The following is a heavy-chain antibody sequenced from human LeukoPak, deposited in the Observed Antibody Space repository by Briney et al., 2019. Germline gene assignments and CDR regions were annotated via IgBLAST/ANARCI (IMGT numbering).Heavy chain of an antibody. J-gene: IGHJ4*02. D-gene: IGHD6-13*01. CDR3: ARGWRSSWYDDYFDY. CDR2: TYYRSKWYN. Sequence: SQTLSLTCAISGDSVSSNSAAWNWIRQSPSRGLEWLGRTYYRSKWYNDYAVSVKSRITINPDTSKNQFSPQLNSVTPEDTAVYYCARGWRSSWYDDYFDYWGQGTLVTVSS. CDR1: GDSVSSNSAA. V-gene: IGHV6-1*01.